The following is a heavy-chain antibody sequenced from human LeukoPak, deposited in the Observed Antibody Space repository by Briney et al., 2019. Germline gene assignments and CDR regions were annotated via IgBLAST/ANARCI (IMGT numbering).Heavy chain of an antibody. CDR1: GFTFSSYW. D-gene: IGHD5-12*01. V-gene: IGHV3-7*01. CDR3: ARVRGAYGGDEERVAFDY. Sequence: PGGSLRLSCAASGFTFSSYWMSWVRQAPGKGLEWVANIKRDGSETYYVDSVKGRFTISRDNAKNSLYLQMNSLRAEDTAVYYCARVRGAYGGDEERVAFDYWGQGTLVTVSS. J-gene: IGHJ4*02. CDR2: IKRDGSET.